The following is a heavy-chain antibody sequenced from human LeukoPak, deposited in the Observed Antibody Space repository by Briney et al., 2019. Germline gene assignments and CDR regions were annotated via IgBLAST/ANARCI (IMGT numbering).Heavy chain of an antibody. CDR1: GFTFSSYG. Sequence: GGSLRLSCAASGFTFSSYGMHWVRQAPGKGLEWVAVISYDGSTKYYADSVKGRFTISRDNSENTLYLQMNSLRGEDTAVYYCAKQWDPDYRGQGTLVTVSS. D-gene: IGHD1-26*01. CDR2: ISYDGSTK. CDR3: AKQWDPDY. J-gene: IGHJ4*02. V-gene: IGHV3-30*18.